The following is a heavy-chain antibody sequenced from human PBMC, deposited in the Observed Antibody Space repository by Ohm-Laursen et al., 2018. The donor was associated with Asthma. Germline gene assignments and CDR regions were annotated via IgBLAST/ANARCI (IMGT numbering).Heavy chain of an antibody. Sequence: ASVKVSCKVSGYTFTRLAVNWVRQAPGQGLEWLGWINTNTGNPTFAQGLTGRFVLSLDTSVSTAYLQISSLKAEDTAVYYCARGITFSDYWGQGTLVTVSS. CDR1: GYTFTRLA. CDR3: ARGITFSDY. CDR2: INTNTGNP. V-gene: IGHV7-4-1*02. J-gene: IGHJ4*02. D-gene: IGHD3-16*01.